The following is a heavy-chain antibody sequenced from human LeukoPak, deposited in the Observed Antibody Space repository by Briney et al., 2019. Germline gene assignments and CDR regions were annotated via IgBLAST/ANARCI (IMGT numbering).Heavy chain of an antibody. CDR2: INHSGST. CDR3: ARRRRVRGVVFYGMDV. D-gene: IGHD3-10*01. CDR1: GGSFSGYY. J-gene: IGHJ6*04. V-gene: IGHV4-34*01. Sequence: SETLSLTCAVYGGSFSGYYWSWIRQPPGKGLEWIGEINHSGSTNYNPSLKSRVTISVDTSKNQFSLKLSSVTAADTAVYYCARRRRVRGVVFYGMDVWGKGTTVTVSS.